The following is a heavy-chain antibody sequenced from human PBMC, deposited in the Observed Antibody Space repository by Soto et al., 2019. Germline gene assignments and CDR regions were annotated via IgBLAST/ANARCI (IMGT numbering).Heavy chain of an antibody. Sequence: QVQLVQSGAEVKKPGSSVKVSCKASGGTFSSYAISWVRQAPGQGLEWMGGIIPIFGTANYAQKFQGRVTITADESTSTANRERRTLRSEDPAVYYWARDKENWNDYGFDPGGKGPLFTVSS. V-gene: IGHV1-69*01. CDR3: ARDKENWNDYGFDP. J-gene: IGHJ5*02. D-gene: IGHD1-1*01. CDR1: GGTFSSYA. CDR2: IIPIFGTA.